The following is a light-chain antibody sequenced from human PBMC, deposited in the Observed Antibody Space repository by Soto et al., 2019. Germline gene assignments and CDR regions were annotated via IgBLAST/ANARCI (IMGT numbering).Light chain of an antibody. CDR2: GAS. CDR1: QSVSSY. V-gene: IGKV3-20*01. J-gene: IGKJ5*01. CDR3: QQYGGSPIT. Sequence: IVFTQSPATPSLSPGERATLSRRASQSVSSYLAWYQQKPGQAPRLLIYGASSRATGIPARFSGSVSATDFTLTISRLEPEDFAVFYCQQYGGSPITFGQGTRLEIK.